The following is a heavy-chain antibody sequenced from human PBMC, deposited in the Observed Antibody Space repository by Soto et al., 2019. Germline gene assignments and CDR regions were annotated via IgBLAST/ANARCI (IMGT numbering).Heavy chain of an antibody. CDR2: ISYAGSKK. V-gene: IGHV3-30-3*01. J-gene: IGHJ4*02. D-gene: IGHD4-17*01. Sequence: QVHLVEFGGGVVQPGRSLRLSCVASEFTFSTYAMHWVRQAPGKGLEWVALISYAGSKKYYADSVKGRFSISRDDSMNTLFLEMDSLRPEDTAIYYCARVSLYGNYGAGDYWGQVTLVTVAS. CDR3: ARVSLYGNYGAGDY. CDR1: EFTFSTYA.